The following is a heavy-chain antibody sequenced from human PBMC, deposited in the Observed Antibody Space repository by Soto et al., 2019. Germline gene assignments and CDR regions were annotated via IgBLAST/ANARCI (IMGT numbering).Heavy chain of an antibody. D-gene: IGHD4-17*01. V-gene: IGHV1-46*03. CDR2: INPGSGTT. CDR1: GFTFSNYY. CDR3: ARPTVYYFDY. Sequence: QVQLVQSGAEVKKPGASVKVSCKTSGFTFSNYYIHWVRQAPGQGLEWMGIINPGSGTTNYAQKFQGRITVTWDTSTSTVYMXLSXLTSDDTAVYYCARPTVYYFDYWGQGTLITVSS. J-gene: IGHJ4*02.